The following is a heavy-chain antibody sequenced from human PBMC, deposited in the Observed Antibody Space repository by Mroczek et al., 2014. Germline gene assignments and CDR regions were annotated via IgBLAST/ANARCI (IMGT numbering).Heavy chain of an antibody. CDR1: GGSFSGYY. D-gene: IGHD3-3*01. J-gene: IGHJ5*02. CDR2: INHSGST. Sequence: QVQLQQWGAGLLKPSETLSLTCAVYGGSFSGYYWSWIRQPPGKGLEWIGEINHSGSTNYNPSLKSRVTISVDTSKNQFSLKLSSVTAADTAVYYCARRAELRRTRPPPSRHYDSNWFRPWGQGTLVTVSS. V-gene: IGHV4-34*01. CDR3: ARRAELRRTRPPPSRHYDSNWFRP.